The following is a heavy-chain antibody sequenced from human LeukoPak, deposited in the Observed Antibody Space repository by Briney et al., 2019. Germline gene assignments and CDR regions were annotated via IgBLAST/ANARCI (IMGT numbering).Heavy chain of an antibody. CDR1: AFTFSDCS. J-gene: IGHJ4*02. V-gene: IGHV3-11*05. Sequence: GGSLRLSCAASAFTFSDCSMSGIRQAPGKGLEWVSYITSSSYTNYADSVKGRFTISRDNAKNSLYLQMNSLRAEDTAVYYCARGWYINGRYYFDYCGQGTLVTVSS. D-gene: IGHD6-19*01. CDR3: ARGWYINGRYYFDY. CDR2: ITSSSYT.